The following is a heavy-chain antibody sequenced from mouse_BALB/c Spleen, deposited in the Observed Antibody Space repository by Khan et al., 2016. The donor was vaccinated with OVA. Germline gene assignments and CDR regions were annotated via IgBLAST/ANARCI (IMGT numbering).Heavy chain of an antibody. CDR2: ISSGSSTI. V-gene: IGHV5-17*02. CDR3: ARGDCAY. J-gene: IGHJ2*01. CDR1: EFTFSNFG. Sequence: EVELVESGGGLVQPGGSRKLSCAASEFTFSNFGMHWVRQAPEKGLEWVAYISSGSSTIYYADTMKGRFTISRDNPKNTLFLQMTSLRSEDTAMEYCARGDCAYWGQGATLTVSS.